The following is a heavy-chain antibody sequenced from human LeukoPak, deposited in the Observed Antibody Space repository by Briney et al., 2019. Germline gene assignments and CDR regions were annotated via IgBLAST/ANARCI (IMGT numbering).Heavy chain of an antibody. CDR2: IKQDGSEK. J-gene: IGHJ4*02. D-gene: IGHD4-17*01. V-gene: IGHV3-7*02. Sequence: GGSLRLSCAASGFTFTNHWMSWVRQAPGKGLEWVANIKQDGSEKYYVDSVKGRFTISRDNSKNTLYLQMNSLRAEDTAVYYCARADYGDSYYFDYWGQGTLVTVSS. CDR3: ARADYGDSYYFDY. CDR1: GFTFTNHW.